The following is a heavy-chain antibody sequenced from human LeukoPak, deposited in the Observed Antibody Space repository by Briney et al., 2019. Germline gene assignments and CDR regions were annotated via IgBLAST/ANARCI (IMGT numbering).Heavy chain of an antibody. J-gene: IGHJ6*02. CDR1: GYTFTSYA. D-gene: IGHD6-13*01. CDR3: ARDRYSTVYYYYGMDV. CDR2: INAGNGNT. V-gene: IGHV1-3*01. Sequence: ASVKVSCKASGYTFTSYAMHWVRQAPGQRLEWMGWINAGNGNTKYSQKFQGRVTITRDTSASTAYMELSSLRSEDTAVYYCARDRYSTVYYYYGMDVWGQGTTATVSS.